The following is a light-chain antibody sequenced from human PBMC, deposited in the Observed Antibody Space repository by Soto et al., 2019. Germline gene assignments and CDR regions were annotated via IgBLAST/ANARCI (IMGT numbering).Light chain of an antibody. CDR2: LAS. CDR3: LHHNGYPPV. CDR1: QPITND. Sequence: DIQMTQSPSSLSASVGDTVTITCRASQPITNDCAWYQQKAGRAPKCLILLASRLQTGVPSRFSGSGSGTEFTLTISSLQPEDFATYYCLHHNGYPPVFGQGTKVEIK. J-gene: IGKJ2*01. V-gene: IGKV1-17*01.